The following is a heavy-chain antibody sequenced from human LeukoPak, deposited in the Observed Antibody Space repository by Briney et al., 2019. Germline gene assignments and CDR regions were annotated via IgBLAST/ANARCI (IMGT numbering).Heavy chain of an antibody. J-gene: IGHJ5*02. CDR1: GFTFSSYA. CDR2: ISGSGGGT. V-gene: IGHV3-23*01. D-gene: IGHD2-15*01. Sequence: GGSLRLSCAASGFTFSSYAMSWVRQAPGKGLEWVSAISGSGGGTYYADSVKGRFAISRDSSKNTLSLQMNSLRAEDTAEYYCAKLGIAATPPDWFDPWGQGTLVTVSS. CDR3: AKLGIAATPPDWFDP.